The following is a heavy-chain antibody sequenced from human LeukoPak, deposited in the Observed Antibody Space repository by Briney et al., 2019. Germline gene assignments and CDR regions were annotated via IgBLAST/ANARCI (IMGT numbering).Heavy chain of an antibody. J-gene: IGHJ4*02. D-gene: IGHD1-1*01. CDR2: INRSGST. CDR1: GGSVSGYY. V-gene: IGHV4-34*01. Sequence: TTSETLSLTCAVYGGSVSGYYWSWIRQPPGKGLEWIWEINRSGSTNYNPSLKSRVTISVDTSKNQFSLQLRSVTAADPAVYHCARTKCLRSYFHYWGQGTLVTVSS. CDR3: ARTKCLRSYFHY.